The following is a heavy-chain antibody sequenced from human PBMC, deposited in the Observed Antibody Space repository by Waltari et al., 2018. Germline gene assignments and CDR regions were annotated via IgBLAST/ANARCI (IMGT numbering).Heavy chain of an antibody. D-gene: IGHD6-19*01. CDR3: ARARRVAVAGDDWYFDL. CDR1: GGSISGYY. J-gene: IGHJ2*01. Sequence: QVQLQESGPGLVKPSATLYLTSNVSGGSISGYYWRWIRPSAWKGLEWIGRIYTSGSTNYNPSLKSRVTMSVDTSKNQFSLKLSSVTAADTAVYYCARARRVAVAGDDWYFDLWGRGTLVTVSS. V-gene: IGHV4-4*07. CDR2: IYTSGST.